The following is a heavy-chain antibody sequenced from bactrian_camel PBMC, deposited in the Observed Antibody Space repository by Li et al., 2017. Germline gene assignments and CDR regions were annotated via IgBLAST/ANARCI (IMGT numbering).Heavy chain of an antibody. CDR1: GFAFNTYH. D-gene: IGHD6*01. Sequence: VESGGGLVQPGGSLRLSCAASGFAFNTYHMNWVRQVPGRGLEWVAIIYNDNSDSDYLDSVKGRFVISRDNDKNTVYLQMNSLKPEDTAMYYCAVERSSSSVLAGCRGVASAYNVWGQGTQVTVS. CDR2: IYNDNSDS. CDR3: AVERSSSSVLAGCRGVASAYNV. V-gene: IGHV3-2*01. J-gene: IGHJ4*01.